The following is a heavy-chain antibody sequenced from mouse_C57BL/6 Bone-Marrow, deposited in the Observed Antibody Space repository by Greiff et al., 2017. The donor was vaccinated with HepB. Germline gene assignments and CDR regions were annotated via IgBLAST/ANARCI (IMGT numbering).Heavy chain of an antibody. V-gene: IGHV1-15*01. D-gene: IGHD1-1*01. CDR3: TRNYGSSPQYFDV. Sequence: VQVVESGAELVRPGASVTLSCKASGYTFTDYEMHWVKQTPVHGLEWIGAIDPETGGTAYNQKFKGKAILTADKSSSTAYMELRSLTSEDSAVYYCTRNYGSSPQYFDVWGTGTTVTVSS. J-gene: IGHJ1*03. CDR1: GYTFTDYE. CDR2: IDPETGGT.